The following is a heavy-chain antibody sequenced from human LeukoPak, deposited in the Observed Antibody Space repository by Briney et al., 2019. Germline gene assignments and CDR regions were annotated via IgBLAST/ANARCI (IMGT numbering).Heavy chain of an antibody. J-gene: IGHJ6*02. CDR1: GYTFTSYG. CDR3: ARDPIGDSSSWLRVLGYYYYGMDV. V-gene: IGHV1-18*01. Sequence: ASVKVSCKASGYTFTSYGISWVRQAPGQGLEWMGWISAYNGNTNYAQKLQGRVTMTTDTSTSTAYMELRSLGSDDTAVYYCARDPIGDSSSWLRVLGYYYYGMDVWGQGTMVTVSS. CDR2: ISAYNGNT. D-gene: IGHD6-13*01.